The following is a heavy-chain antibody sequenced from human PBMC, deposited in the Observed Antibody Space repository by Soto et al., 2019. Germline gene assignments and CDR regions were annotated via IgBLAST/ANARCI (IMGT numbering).Heavy chain of an antibody. D-gene: IGHD3-10*02. CDR3: AHTFFSDVLLVTAAKSAYFDT. CDR1: GFSLSTNGVG. J-gene: IGHJ5*02. CDR2: IYWNDDK. V-gene: IGHV2-5*01. Sequence: SGPTLVNPTETLTLTCTFSGFSLSTNGVGVGWSRQPPGKALEWLALIYWNDDKRYSPSLKSRLTNTKDTSKNQVVLTMTNMERVDTDTYYCAHTFFSDVLLVTAAKSAYFDTWGKGTLVTVAS.